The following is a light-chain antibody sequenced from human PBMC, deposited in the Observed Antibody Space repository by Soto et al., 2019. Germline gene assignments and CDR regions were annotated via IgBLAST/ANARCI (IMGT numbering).Light chain of an antibody. Sequence: QSALTQPASVSGSPGQSITISCTGTSSDVGGYNYVSWYQQHPDKAPKLMIYDVSNRPSGVSNRFSGSKSGNTASLTISGLQAEDEADYYCSSYTSSTTLYYVFGPGTKVTVL. CDR1: SSDVGGYNY. J-gene: IGLJ1*01. CDR2: DVS. V-gene: IGLV2-14*01. CDR3: SSYTSSTTLYYV.